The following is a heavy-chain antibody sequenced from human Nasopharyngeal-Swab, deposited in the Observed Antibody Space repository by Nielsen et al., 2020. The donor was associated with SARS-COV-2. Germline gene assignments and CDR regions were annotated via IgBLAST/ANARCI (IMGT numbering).Heavy chain of an antibody. CDR3: ARGRGYYYGMDV. CDR1: GYTFTSYA. J-gene: IGHJ6*02. Sequence: ASVNVSCKASGYTFTSYAMHWVRQAPGQRLEWMGWINAGNGNTKYSQKFQGRVTITRDTSASTAYMELSSLRSEDTAVYYCARGRGYYYGMDVWGQGTTVTVSS. CDR2: INAGNGNT. V-gene: IGHV1-3*01.